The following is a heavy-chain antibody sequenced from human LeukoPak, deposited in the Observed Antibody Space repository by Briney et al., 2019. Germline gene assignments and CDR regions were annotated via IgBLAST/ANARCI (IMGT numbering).Heavy chain of an antibody. V-gene: IGHV4-4*09. D-gene: IGHD5-18*01. CDR2: IYTSGST. Sequence: SETLSLTCTVSGGSISSYYWSWIRQPPGKGLEWIGYIYTSGSTNYNPSLKSRVTISVDTSKSQFSLKLSSVTAADTAVYYCARHRYSLNWFDPWGQGTLVTVSS. CDR1: GGSISSYY. J-gene: IGHJ5*02. CDR3: ARHRYSLNWFDP.